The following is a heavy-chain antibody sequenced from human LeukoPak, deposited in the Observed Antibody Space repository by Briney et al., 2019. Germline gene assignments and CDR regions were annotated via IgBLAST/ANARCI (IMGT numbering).Heavy chain of an antibody. CDR2: INWNGGST. Sequence: GSLRLSCAASGFTFDDYGMSWVRQAPGKGLEWVSGINWNGGSTGYADSVKGRFTISRDNAKNSLYLQMNSLRAEDTALYYCARVNTLDETYYFDYWGQGTLVTVSS. J-gene: IGHJ4*02. CDR1: GFTFDDYG. V-gene: IGHV3-20*04. CDR3: ARVNTLDETYYFDY.